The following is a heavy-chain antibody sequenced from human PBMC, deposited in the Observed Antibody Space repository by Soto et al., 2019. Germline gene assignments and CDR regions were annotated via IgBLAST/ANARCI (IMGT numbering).Heavy chain of an antibody. CDR3: AREDDYGYRYINYGFDV. D-gene: IGHD4-17*01. Sequence: GGSLRLSCAASGFTFNIYALHWVRQAPGKGLEWVAVISFDGTKKYYSDSVKGRFTISRDNLKNTLYLQMNNLRVEDAALYFCAREDDYGYRYINYGFDVWGQGTTVTASS. CDR1: GFTFNIYA. V-gene: IGHV3-30-3*01. J-gene: IGHJ6*02. CDR2: ISFDGTKK.